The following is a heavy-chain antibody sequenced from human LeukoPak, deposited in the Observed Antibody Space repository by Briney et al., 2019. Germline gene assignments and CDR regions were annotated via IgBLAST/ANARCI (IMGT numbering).Heavy chain of an antibody. V-gene: IGHV1-8*01. J-gene: IGHJ4*02. CDR1: GYTFTSYD. Sequence: ASVKVSCKASGYTFTSYDINWVRQATGQGLEWMGWMNPNSGNTGYAQKFQGRVTMTRNTSTSTAYMELSSLRSEDTAVYYCATIDDFWSGAEVRDLDYWGQGTLVTVSS. CDR2: MNPNSGNT. D-gene: IGHD3-3*01. CDR3: ATIDDFWSGAEVRDLDY.